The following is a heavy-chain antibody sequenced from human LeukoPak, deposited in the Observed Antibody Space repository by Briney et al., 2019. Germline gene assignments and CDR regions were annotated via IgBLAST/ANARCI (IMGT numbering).Heavy chain of an antibody. V-gene: IGHV2-5*01. Sequence: SGPTLVNPTQTLTLTCTFSGFSLSTSGVGVGWIRQPPGKALEWLAFIYWNDGKFYSPSLKSRLTITKDTSKNQVALTMTNMDPVDTATYYCAQRRRSCSSGSCWAQFDYWGQGTLVTVSS. CDR2: IYWNDGK. CDR3: AQRRRSCSSGSCWAQFDY. D-gene: IGHD2-15*01. J-gene: IGHJ4*02. CDR1: GFSLSTSGVG.